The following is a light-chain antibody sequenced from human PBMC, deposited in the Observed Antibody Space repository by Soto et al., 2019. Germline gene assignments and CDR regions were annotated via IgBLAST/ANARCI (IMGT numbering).Light chain of an antibody. J-gene: IGKJ1*01. CDR2: GAS. Sequence: EVVLTQSPGTLSLSPGARATLSCRASQFVSSTYLAWYQHRPGQAPRLLIYGASSRATGIPDRFSGGGSETDFTLTITSLQPEDFATYFCQQSYSTPRTFGQGTKVDIK. CDR1: QFVSSTY. V-gene: IGKV3-20*01. CDR3: QQSYSTPRT.